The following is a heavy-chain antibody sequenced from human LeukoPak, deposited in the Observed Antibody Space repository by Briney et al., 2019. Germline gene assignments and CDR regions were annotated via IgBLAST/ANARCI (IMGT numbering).Heavy chain of an antibody. V-gene: IGHV3-7*03. Sequence: AGGSLRLCCAVSGFTFGSYWMTWVRQAPGKGLEWVANIRQDGSETYYMDSVKGRFTISRDNAKNSLYLQMNSLRAEDTAVYFCARGRGYSYGKFDYWGQGSLVAVSS. CDR1: GFTFGSYW. CDR3: ARGRGYSYGKFDY. CDR2: IRQDGSET. D-gene: IGHD5-18*01. J-gene: IGHJ4*02.